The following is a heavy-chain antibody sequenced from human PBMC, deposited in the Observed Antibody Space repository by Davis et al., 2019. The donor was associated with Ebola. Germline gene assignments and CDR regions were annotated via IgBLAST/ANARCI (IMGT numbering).Heavy chain of an antibody. CDR3: ASRHHYYDSSGYQSNDY. D-gene: IGHD3-22*01. J-gene: IGHJ4*02. Sequence: PSETLSLTCTVSGGSISSSTYYWGWIRQPPGKGLEWIGTIYYSGSTYYNPSLKSRVTISVDTSKNQFSLKLSSVTAADTAVYYCASRHHYYDSSGYQSNDYWGQGTLVTVSS. CDR1: GGSISSSTYY. CDR2: IYYSGST. V-gene: IGHV4-39*01.